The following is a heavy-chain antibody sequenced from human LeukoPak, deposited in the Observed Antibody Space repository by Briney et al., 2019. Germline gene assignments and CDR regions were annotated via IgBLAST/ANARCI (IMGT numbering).Heavy chain of an antibody. J-gene: IGHJ4*02. Sequence: SETLSLTCTVSGGSISSSSYYWGWIRQPPGKGLEWIGSIYYSGSTYYNPSLKSRVTISVDTSKNQFSLKLSSVTAADTAVYYCASTDYGPGDYWGQGTQVTVSS. V-gene: IGHV4-39*01. CDR1: GGSISSSSYY. D-gene: IGHD4-17*01. CDR3: ASTDYGPGDY. CDR2: IYYSGST.